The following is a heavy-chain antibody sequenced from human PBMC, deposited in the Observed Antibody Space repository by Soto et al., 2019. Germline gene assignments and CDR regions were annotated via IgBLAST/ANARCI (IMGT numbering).Heavy chain of an antibody. CDR2: IYTSGST. Sequence: PAETLSLTCTISGGSISSYFWNWIRQPAGKGLEYIGRIYTSGSTNYNPSLKSRVTMSVDTSKNQLSLKLNSVTAADTAVYYCARSQPGIYYFDYWGQGTMVTVSS. J-gene: IGHJ4*02. CDR3: ARSQPGIYYFDY. V-gene: IGHV4-4*07. CDR1: GGSISSYF.